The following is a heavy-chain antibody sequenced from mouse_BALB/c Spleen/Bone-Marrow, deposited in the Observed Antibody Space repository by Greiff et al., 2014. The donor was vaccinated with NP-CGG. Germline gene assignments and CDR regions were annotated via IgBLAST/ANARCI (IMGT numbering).Heavy chain of an antibody. CDR1: GYSFTGYY. Sequence: EVQLQQSGPELVKPGASVKISCKVSGYSFTGYYMHWVKQSHVKSLEWIGRINPYNGATSYNQNFKDKASLTVDKSSSTAYMELHSLTSEDSAVYYCASYDGGFAYWGQGTLVTVSA. CDR2: INPYNGAT. V-gene: IGHV1-26*01. CDR3: ASYDGGFAY. J-gene: IGHJ3*01. D-gene: IGHD2-12*01.